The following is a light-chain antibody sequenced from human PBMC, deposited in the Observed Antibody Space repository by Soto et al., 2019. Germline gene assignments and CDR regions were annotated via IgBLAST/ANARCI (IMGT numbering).Light chain of an antibody. CDR3: QQRSNWPLYT. Sequence: EIVLTQSPATLSLSPGERATLSCRASQSVSSYLAWYQQKPGQAPRLLIYDASNRATGIPARFSGSGSGTDFTLTISSLEPEDVAVYYCQQRSNWPLYTFGHGTTLEIK. V-gene: IGKV3-11*01. CDR1: QSVSSY. CDR2: DAS. J-gene: IGKJ2*01.